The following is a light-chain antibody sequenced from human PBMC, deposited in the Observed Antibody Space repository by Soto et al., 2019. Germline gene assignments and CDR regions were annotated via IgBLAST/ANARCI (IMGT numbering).Light chain of an antibody. V-gene: IGLV2-14*01. Sequence: QSALTQPASVSGSPGQSITISCTGTSSDVGGYNYVSWYQQHPGKAPKLMIYDVSNRPSGVSNRFSGSKSGNTASLTISGLQAEDEADYYCGSYISSNSLLFGGRTKVTVL. J-gene: IGLJ2*01. CDR2: DVS. CDR3: GSYISSNSLL. CDR1: SSDVGGYNY.